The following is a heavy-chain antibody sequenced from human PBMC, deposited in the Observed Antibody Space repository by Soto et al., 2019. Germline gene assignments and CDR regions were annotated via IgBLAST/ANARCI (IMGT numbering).Heavy chain of an antibody. V-gene: IGHV4-61*01. CDR1: GVSVSSSISS. J-gene: IGHJ6*02. CDR3: ARDSSDYSNYVFYYYYGMDV. Sequence: SETLSLTCTVSGVSVSSSISSWGWIRQPPEKGLEWIGYIFYSGSTNYNPFFKSRVTISVDTSKNQFFLKLSSVTAADTAVYYFARDSSDYSNYVFYYYYGMDVWGQGTTVTVSS. CDR2: IFYSGST. D-gene: IGHD4-4*01.